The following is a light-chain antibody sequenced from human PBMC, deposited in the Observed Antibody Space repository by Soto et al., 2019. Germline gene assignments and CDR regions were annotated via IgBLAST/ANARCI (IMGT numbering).Light chain of an antibody. J-gene: IGKJ1*01. CDR2: GAS. CDR3: QQFNNWPRT. CDR1: QSVSSN. Sequence: EIVMTQSPATLSVSPGERATLSCMASQSVSSNLAWYQQKPGQAPRLLIYGASTRATGIPARFSGSGSGTELTLTISSLQSEDFAVYYCQQFNNWPRTFGQGTKVDNK. V-gene: IGKV3-15*01.